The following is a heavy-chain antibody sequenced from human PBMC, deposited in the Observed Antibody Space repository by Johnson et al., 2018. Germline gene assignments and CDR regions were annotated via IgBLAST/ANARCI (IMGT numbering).Heavy chain of an antibody. D-gene: IGHD1-14*01. CDR3: VRGHHAFEV. J-gene: IGHJ6*02. CDR1: RITFSEFW. CDR2: VNHGGSET. V-gene: IGHV3-7*01. Sequence: VQLVETGGSVVQPGGSLRLSCAASRITFSEFWMSWVRQAPGKGLEWVASVNHGGSETYSVDSVRGRVTISRDNAKNSLFLQMNSRRVEDTAVYYWVRGHHAFEVWGQGTTVTVSS.